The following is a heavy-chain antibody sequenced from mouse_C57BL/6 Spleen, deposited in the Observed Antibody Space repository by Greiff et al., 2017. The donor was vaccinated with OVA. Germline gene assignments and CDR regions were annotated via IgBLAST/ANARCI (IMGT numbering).Heavy chain of an antibody. CDR3: ARRGYDYEGAMDY. D-gene: IGHD2-4*01. V-gene: IGHV5-9*01. CDR2: ISGGGGNT. CDR1: GFTFSSYT. J-gene: IGHJ4*01. Sequence: EVKVVESGGGLVKPGGSLKLSCAASGFTFSSYTMYWVRQTPEKRLEWVATISGGGGNTYYPDSVKGQFTISRDNAKNTLYLQMSSLRSEDTALYYCARRGYDYEGAMDYWGQGTSVTVSS.